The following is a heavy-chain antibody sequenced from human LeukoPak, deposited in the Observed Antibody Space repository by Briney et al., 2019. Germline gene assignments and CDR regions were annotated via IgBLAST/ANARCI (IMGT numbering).Heavy chain of an antibody. CDR3: ARLKYYDSTGYSPGYYMDV. V-gene: IGHV4-4*07. Sequence: SETLSLTCTVSGGSIINYYWSWIRQPAGTGLEWVGRIYVTGSTIYNPSLQSRLSMSVDTSKNQFSLRLTSVTAAHTAVYYCARLKYYDSTGYSPGYYMDVWGKGITVTVSS. D-gene: IGHD3-22*01. CDR1: GGSIINYY. J-gene: IGHJ6*03. CDR2: IYVTGST.